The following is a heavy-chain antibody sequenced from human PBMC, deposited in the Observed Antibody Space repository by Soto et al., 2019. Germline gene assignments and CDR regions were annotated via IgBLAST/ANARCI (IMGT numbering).Heavy chain of an antibody. CDR1: GFSFSTYG. D-gene: IGHD1-7*01. J-gene: IGHJ5*01. V-gene: IGHV3-30*18. CDR2: ISNDGSNK. Sequence: QVHLVESGGGVVQPGRSLRLSCAASGFSFSTYGMHWVRQAPGKGLEWVAFISNDGSNKYYADSVKGRFTISRDNSKNPLYRKRNSLGAEERVLYTCAKDFGTTGALDNW. CDR3: AKDFGTTGALDNW.